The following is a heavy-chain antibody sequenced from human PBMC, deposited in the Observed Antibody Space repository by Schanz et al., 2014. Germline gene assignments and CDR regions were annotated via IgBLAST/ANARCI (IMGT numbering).Heavy chain of an antibody. CDR2: IKEDGSVK. Sequence: EVQLLESGGGLVQPGGSLRLSCAASGFNFNNFAMTWVRQAPGKGLEWVANIKEDGSVKDYVDSVKGRFTISRDNAENTLYLQRNSLRAEDAAVYYCARGRVLESWGQGTLVAVSS. D-gene: IGHD1-1*01. V-gene: IGHV3-7*01. J-gene: IGHJ5*02. CDR3: ARGRVLES. CDR1: GFNFNNFA.